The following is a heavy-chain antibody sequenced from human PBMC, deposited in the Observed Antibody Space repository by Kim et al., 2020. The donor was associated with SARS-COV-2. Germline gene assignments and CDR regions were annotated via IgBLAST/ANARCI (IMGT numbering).Heavy chain of an antibody. J-gene: IGHJ5*02. D-gene: IGHD3-10*01. CDR3: AKASNYGSGSQYHH. V-gene: IGHV3-9*01. CDR2: ISWNSGSI. CDR1: GFTFDDYA. Sequence: GGSLRLSCAASGFTFDDYAMHWVRQAPGKGLEWVSGISWNSGSIGYADSVKGRFTISRDNAKNSLYLQMNSLRAEDTALYYCAKASNYGSGSQYHHWGQGTLVTVSS.